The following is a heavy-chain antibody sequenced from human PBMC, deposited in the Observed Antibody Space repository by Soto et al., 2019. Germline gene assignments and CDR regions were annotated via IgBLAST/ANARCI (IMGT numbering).Heavy chain of an antibody. CDR1: GFTFSSYG. Sequence: QVQLVESGGGVVQPGRSPRLSCAASGFTFSSYGMHWVRQAPGKGLEWVAVISYDGSNKYYADSVKGRFTISRDNSKNTLYLQMNSLRAEDTAVYYCAKSVGTVPLFFDYWGQGTLVTVSS. CDR2: ISYDGSNK. CDR3: AKSVGTVPLFFDY. V-gene: IGHV3-30*18. J-gene: IGHJ4*02. D-gene: IGHD1-7*01.